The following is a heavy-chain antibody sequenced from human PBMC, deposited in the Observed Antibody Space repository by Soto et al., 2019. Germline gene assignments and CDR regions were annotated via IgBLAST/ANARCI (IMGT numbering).Heavy chain of an antibody. D-gene: IGHD3-16*02. CDR1: AGSISSSNFY. CDR2: LYSARIA. Sequence: SETLSLTCSVSAGSISSSNFYWGWVRQSPGRGLEWIGSLYSARIAYYNQSLKSRVSISGDTSQNQFSLKLSSVTAADTALYGSAIGSYRYNNYWGQGTLVTVSS. V-gene: IGHV4-39*01. J-gene: IGHJ4*02. CDR3: AIGSYRYNNY.